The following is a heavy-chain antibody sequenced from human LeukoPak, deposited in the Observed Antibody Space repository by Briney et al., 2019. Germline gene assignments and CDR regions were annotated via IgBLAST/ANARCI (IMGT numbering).Heavy chain of an antibody. CDR2: INHSGST. V-gene: IGHV4-34*01. CDR1: GGSFSGYC. Sequence: PSETLSLTCAVYGGSFSGYCWSWIRQPPGKGLEWIGEINHSGSTNYNPSLKSRVTISVDTSKNQFSLKLSSVTAAGTAVYYCARAGYDYVWGSYPGDGRFDYWGQGTLVTVSS. D-gene: IGHD3-16*02. CDR3: ARAGYDYVWGSYPGDGRFDY. J-gene: IGHJ4*02.